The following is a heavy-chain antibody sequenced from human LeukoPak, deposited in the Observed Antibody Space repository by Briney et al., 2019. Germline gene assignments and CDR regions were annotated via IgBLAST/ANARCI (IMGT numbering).Heavy chain of an antibody. Sequence: SETLSLTCTVSGGSIISSTSYWGWIRQSPGKGLEWIGPIYYTGKTYYNPSLKSRVTISADMSKNQFSLKLNSVTAADTAVYYCIRHVSPSREFDYWGQGTLVTVSS. J-gene: IGHJ4*02. D-gene: IGHD5/OR15-5a*01. CDR2: IYYTGKT. CDR3: IRHVSPSREFDY. V-gene: IGHV4-39*01. CDR1: GGSIISSTSY.